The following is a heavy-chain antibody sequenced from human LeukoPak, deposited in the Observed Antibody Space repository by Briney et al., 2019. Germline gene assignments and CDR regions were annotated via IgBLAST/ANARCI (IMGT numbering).Heavy chain of an antibody. V-gene: IGHV1-69*13. CDR3: ARGHRCGGDCYCWFDP. CDR2: IIPIFGTA. J-gene: IGHJ5*02. CDR1: GGTFSIYA. D-gene: IGHD2-21*02. Sequence: SVKVSCKASGGTFSIYAISWVRQAPGQGLEWMGGIIPIFGTANYAQKFQGRVTITADESTSTAYMELSSLRSEDTAVYYCARGHRCGGDCYCWFDPWGQGTLVTVSS.